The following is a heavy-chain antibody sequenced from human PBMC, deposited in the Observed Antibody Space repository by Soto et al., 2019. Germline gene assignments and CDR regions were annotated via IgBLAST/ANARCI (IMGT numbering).Heavy chain of an antibody. J-gene: IGHJ4*02. Sequence: QVQLVESGGGVVQPGRSLRLSCAASGFTFSSDAMHWVRQALGKGLEWVAVISYDGSKKYYADSVKGRFTISRDNSKNTLYLQMNSLRAEDTAVYYCAGAYAAITPGDYWGQGNLVTVSS. CDR2: ISYDGSKK. CDR3: AGAYAAITPGDY. V-gene: IGHV3-30-3*01. CDR1: GFTFSSDA. D-gene: IGHD1-20*01.